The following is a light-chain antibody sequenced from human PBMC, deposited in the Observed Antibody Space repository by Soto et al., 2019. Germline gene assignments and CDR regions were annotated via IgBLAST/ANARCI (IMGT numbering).Light chain of an antibody. Sequence: QSALTQPASVSGSPGQSIAISCTGSSSDIGIYKYVSWYQQHPGKVPTLIIYEVTNRPSGVSNRFSGSKSVNTASLTISVLPAEDEADYYCSSDTTSSTRVFGPGTKLTVL. V-gene: IGLV2-14*01. CDR3: SSDTTSSTRV. CDR2: EVT. CDR1: SSDIGIYKY. J-gene: IGLJ1*01.